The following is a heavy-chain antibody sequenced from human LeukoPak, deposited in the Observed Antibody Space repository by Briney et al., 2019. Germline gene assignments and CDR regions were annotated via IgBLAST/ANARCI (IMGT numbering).Heavy chain of an antibody. CDR1: GFTFSSYT. D-gene: IGHD6-6*01. J-gene: IGHJ4*02. CDR2: ISSSSTYI. CDR3: ARGGKSARPDY. V-gene: IGHV3-21*01. Sequence: GGSLRLSCAASGFTFSSYTMNWVRQAPGKGLEWVSSISSSSTYIYYADSVEGRFTISRDNAENSLFLEMNSLRAEDTAVYYCARGGKSARPDYWGQGTQVTVSS.